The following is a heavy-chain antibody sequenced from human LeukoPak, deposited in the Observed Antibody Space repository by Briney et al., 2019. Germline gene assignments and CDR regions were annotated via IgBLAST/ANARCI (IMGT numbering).Heavy chain of an antibody. J-gene: IGHJ3*02. CDR3: ARVKPIYYYDSSGPPDI. CDR1: GGSFSGYY. D-gene: IGHD3-22*01. V-gene: IGHV4-34*01. CDR2: INHSGST. Sequence: SETLSLTCAVYGGSFSGYYWSWIRQPPGKGLEWIGEINHSGSTNYNPSLKSRVTISVDTSKNQFSLKLSSVTAADTAVYYCARVKPIYYYDSSGPPDIWGQGTMVTVSS.